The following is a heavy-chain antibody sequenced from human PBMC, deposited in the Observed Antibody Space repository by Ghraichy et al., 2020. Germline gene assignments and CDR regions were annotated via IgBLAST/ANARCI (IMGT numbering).Heavy chain of an antibody. D-gene: IGHD3-3*01. V-gene: IGHV3-11*01. CDR1: GFTFSDYY. CDR2: ISSSGSTI. Sequence: GGSLRLSCAASGFTFSDYYMSWIRQAPGKGLEWVSYISSSGSTIYYADSVKGRFTISRDNAKNSLYLQMNSLRAEDTAVYYCAREGTIFGVVILYYYYGMDVWGQGTTVTVSS. CDR3: AREGTIFGVVILYYYYGMDV. J-gene: IGHJ6*02.